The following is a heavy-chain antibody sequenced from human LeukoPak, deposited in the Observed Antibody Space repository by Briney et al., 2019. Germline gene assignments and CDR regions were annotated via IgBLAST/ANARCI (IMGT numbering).Heavy chain of an antibody. CDR2: IYYSGST. CDR3: ARDGVRSRGGSRFDP. V-gene: IGHV4-59*01. D-gene: IGHD3-10*01. J-gene: IGHJ5*02. Sequence: PSKTLSLTCTVSGGSISSYYWSWIRQPPGKGLEWIGYIYYSGSTNYNPSLKSRVTISVDTSKNQFSLKLGSVAAADTAVYYCARDGVRSRGGSRFDPWGQGTLVTVSS. CDR1: GGSISSYY.